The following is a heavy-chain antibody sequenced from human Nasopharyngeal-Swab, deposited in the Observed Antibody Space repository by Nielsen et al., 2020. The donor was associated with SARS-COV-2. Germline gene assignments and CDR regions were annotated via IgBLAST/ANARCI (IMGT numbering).Heavy chain of an antibody. CDR2: TNWNGVNT. Sequence: SLKISCEVSGFPFDDYAMHWVRQAPGQGLEWVAGTNWNGVNTDYADSVEGRFTIFRDNAKSSLYLQMNSLRPDDTAFFYCAKTSASTSSRSSNVPFDLWSQGTMVTVSS. CDR3: AKTSASTSSRSSNVPFDL. V-gene: IGHV3-9*01. J-gene: IGHJ3*01. D-gene: IGHD2-2*01. CDR1: GFPFDDYA.